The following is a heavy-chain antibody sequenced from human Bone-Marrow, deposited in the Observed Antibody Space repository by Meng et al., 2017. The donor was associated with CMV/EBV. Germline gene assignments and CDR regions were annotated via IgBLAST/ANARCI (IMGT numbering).Heavy chain of an antibody. D-gene: IGHD3-3*01. J-gene: IGHJ6*02. CDR1: GGSTSSYY. V-gene: IGHV4-59*01. CDR3: ARDQREGAGWSGYYYGMDV. Sequence: SETLSLTCTVSGGSTSSYYWSWIRQPPGKGLEWIGYIYYSGSTNYNPSLKSRVTISVDTSKHQFSLKLSSVTAADTAVYYCARDQREGAGWSGYYYGMDVWGQGTTVTVSS. CDR2: IYYSGST.